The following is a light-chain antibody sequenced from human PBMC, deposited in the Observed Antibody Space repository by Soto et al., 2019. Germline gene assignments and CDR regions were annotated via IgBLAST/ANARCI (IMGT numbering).Light chain of an antibody. CDR2: EVT. CDR3: CSYAGSNTFV. J-gene: IGLJ1*01. CDR1: SSVVGSYNL. Sequence: QSVLTQPASVSGSPGQSITISCTGTSSVVGSYNLVSWYQQHPGKAPKLMIYEVTKRPSGVSNRFSGSKSGNTASLTISGLQAEDEADYSCCSYAGSNTFVFGTGTKVTVL. V-gene: IGLV2-23*02.